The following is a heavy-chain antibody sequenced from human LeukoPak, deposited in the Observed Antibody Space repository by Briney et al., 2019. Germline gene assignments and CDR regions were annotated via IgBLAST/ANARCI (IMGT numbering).Heavy chain of an antibody. D-gene: IGHD6-19*01. V-gene: IGHV3-53*01. Sequence: GGSLRLSCAASGFTVSSNYMSWVRQAPGKGLEWVSVIYSGGSTYYADSVKGRFTISRDNSKNTLYLQMNSLRAEDTAVYYCAKDRGMYSSGWYYFDYWGQGTLVTVSS. CDR2: IYSGGST. CDR3: AKDRGMYSSGWYYFDY. CDR1: GFTVSSNY. J-gene: IGHJ4*02.